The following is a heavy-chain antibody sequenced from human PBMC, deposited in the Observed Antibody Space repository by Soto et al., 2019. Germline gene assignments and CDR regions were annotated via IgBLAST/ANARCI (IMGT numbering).Heavy chain of an antibody. CDR3: ARERSGAWFDP. V-gene: IGHV1-3*01. D-gene: IGHD3-10*01. J-gene: IGHJ5*02. CDR1: GYTFTSYA. Sequence: ASVKVSCKASGYTFTSYAMHWVRQAPGQRLEWMGWINACNGNTKYSQKFQGRVTITRDTSASTAYMELSSLRSEDTAVYYCARERSGAWFDPWGQGTLVTVSS. CDR2: INACNGNT.